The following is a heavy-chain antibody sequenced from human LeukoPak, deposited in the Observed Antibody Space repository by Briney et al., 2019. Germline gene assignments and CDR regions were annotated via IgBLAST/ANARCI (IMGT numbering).Heavy chain of an antibody. J-gene: IGHJ6*03. CDR1: GFTFSSYE. CDR2: ISSNSGSM. Sequence: GGSLRLSCAASGFTFSSYEMNWVRQAPGKGLEWVSGISSNSGSMGYADSVKGRFTISRDNAKNSLYLQMNSLRAEDMGLYYCAKDAYSASPRGYYMDVWGKGTTVTVSS. D-gene: IGHD6-13*01. V-gene: IGHV3-9*03. CDR3: AKDAYSASPRGYYMDV.